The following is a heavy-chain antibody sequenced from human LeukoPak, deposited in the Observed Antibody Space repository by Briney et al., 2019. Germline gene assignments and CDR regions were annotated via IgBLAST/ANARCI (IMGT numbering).Heavy chain of an antibody. J-gene: IGHJ4*02. Sequence: PGGSLRLSCAASGFTFSSYSMNWVRQAPGEGLEWVPSISSSSSYIYYADSVKGRFTISRDNAKNSLYLQMNSLRAEDTAVYYCASDIAARPWVAYWGQGTLVTVSS. CDR3: ASDIAARPWVAY. CDR1: GFTFSSYS. V-gene: IGHV3-21*01. D-gene: IGHD6-6*01. CDR2: ISSSSSYI.